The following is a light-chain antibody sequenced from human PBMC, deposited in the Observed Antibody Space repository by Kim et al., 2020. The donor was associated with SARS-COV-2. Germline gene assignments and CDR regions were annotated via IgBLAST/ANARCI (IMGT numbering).Light chain of an antibody. Sequence: SPAERATLSCRATESIRDNLAWYQQKPGQAPRLLIYGASTRATGIPARFRGSWSGTEFTLIITTLQSEDFAMYYCQQYKIWPPLTFGGGTKVDIK. CDR1: ESIRDN. J-gene: IGKJ4*01. CDR2: GAS. V-gene: IGKV3D-15*01. CDR3: QQYKIWPPLT.